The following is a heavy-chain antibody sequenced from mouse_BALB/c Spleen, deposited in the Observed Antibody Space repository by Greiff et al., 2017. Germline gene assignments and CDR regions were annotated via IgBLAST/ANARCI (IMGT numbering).Heavy chain of an antibody. J-gene: IGHJ1*01. CDR2: IYPGSGNT. D-gene: IGHD1-1*01. CDR1: GYTFTDYY. CDR3: ARGITTVVATSDWYFDV. V-gene: IGHV1-77*01. Sequence: QVQLQQSGAELARPGASVKLSCKASGYTFTDYYINWVKQRTGQGLEWIGEIYPGSGNTYYNEKFKGKATLTADKSSSTAYMQLSSLTSEDSAVYFCARGITTVVATSDWYFDVWGAGTTVTVSS.